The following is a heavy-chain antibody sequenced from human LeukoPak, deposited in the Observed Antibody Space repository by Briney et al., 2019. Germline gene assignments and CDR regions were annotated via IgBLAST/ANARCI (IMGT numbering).Heavy chain of an antibody. J-gene: IGHJ4*02. Sequence: GGSLRLSCAASGFTVSSNYMSWVRQAPGKGLEWVSAISGSGGSTYYADSVKGRFTISRDNSKNTLYLQMNSLRAEDTAVYYCAKDGSYYDSSGYLDYWGQGTLVTVSS. D-gene: IGHD3-22*01. CDR1: GFTVSSNY. CDR2: ISGSGGST. V-gene: IGHV3-23*01. CDR3: AKDGSYYDSSGYLDY.